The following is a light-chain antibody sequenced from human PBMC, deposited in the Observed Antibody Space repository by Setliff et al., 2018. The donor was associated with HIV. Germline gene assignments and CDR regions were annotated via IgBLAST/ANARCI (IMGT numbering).Light chain of an antibody. CDR2: DVS. CDR1: SSDIAIYNF. J-gene: IGLJ1*01. CDR3: SSYTSSSTLV. Sequence: QSVLTQPASVSGSPGQSITISCTGTSSDIAIYNFVSWYQHHPCKAPKLIIYDVSNRPSGVSNRFSGSKSGNTASLTISGLQAEDEADYYCSSYTSSSTLVFGTGTKVTVL. V-gene: IGLV2-14*03.